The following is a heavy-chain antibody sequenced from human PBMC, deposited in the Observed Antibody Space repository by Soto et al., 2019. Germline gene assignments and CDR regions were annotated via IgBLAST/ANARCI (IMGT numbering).Heavy chain of an antibody. Sequence: SETLSLTCTVSGGSVSSGSFYWSWIRQPPGKGLEWIGLIYYSGSTNYNPSLKSRVTISVDRSKNQFSLKLSSVTAADTAVYYCARGEVVALGYWGQGTLVTVSS. CDR1: GGSVSSGSFY. D-gene: IGHD2-15*01. CDR2: IYYSGST. CDR3: ARGEVVALGY. V-gene: IGHV4-61*01. J-gene: IGHJ4*02.